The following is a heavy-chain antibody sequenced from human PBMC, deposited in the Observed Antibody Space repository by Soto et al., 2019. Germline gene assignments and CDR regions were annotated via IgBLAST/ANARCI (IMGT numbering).Heavy chain of an antibody. CDR1: GGSISSGDYY. CDR3: ASTGYSSSWYVPFDY. D-gene: IGHD6-13*01. CDR2: IYYSGST. Sequence: SETLSLTCTVSGGSISSGDYYWSWIRQPPGKGLEWIGYIYYSGSTYYNPSLKSRVTISVDTSKNQFSLKLSSVTAADTAVYYCASTGYSSSWYVPFDYWGQGTLVTVSS. V-gene: IGHV4-30-4*01. J-gene: IGHJ4*02.